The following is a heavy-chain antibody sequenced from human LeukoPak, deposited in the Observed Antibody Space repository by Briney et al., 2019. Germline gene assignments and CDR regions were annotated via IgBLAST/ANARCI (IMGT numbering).Heavy chain of an antibody. D-gene: IGHD5-12*01. CDR3: AIVATLNPYYCYYMDV. Sequence: GGSLRLSCAASGFTFSSYGMHWVRQAPGKGLEWVAFIRYDGSNKYYADSVKGRFTISRDNSKNTLYLQMNSLRAEDTAVYYRAIVATLNPYYCYYMDVWGKGTTVTISS. CDR2: IRYDGSNK. CDR1: GFTFSSYG. V-gene: IGHV3-30*02. J-gene: IGHJ6*03.